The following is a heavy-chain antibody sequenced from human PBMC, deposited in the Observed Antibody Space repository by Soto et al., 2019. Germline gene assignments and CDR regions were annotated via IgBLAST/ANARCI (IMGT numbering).Heavy chain of an antibody. J-gene: IGHJ4*02. CDR3: ARELVASERWQAMAHI. D-gene: IGHD5-18*01. Sequence: QVQLQQWGAGLLKPSETLSLTCAVYGGSFSGYYWSWIRQPPGKGLEWIGEINHSGSTNYNPSLKSRVTISVDTSKNQFSLKLSSVTAADTAVYYCARELVASERWQAMAHIWGRGTLVTVSS. V-gene: IGHV4-34*01. CDR2: INHSGST. CDR1: GGSFSGYY.